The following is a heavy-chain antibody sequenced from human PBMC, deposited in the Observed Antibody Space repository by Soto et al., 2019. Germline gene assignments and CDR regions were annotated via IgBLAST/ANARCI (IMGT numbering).Heavy chain of an antibody. Sequence: SSVKLSCRGSGGTCXSYAMGWVRXAPGQGVELIGGIIPIFRTAYYEQKIQXGVSITADESTRTDYMELSSLRSEDTAVYYCARKDPATTSYYYGMDVWGQGPTVTVSS. D-gene: IGHD1-26*01. J-gene: IGHJ6*02. CDR2: IIPIFRTA. CDR1: GGTCXSYA. V-gene: IGHV1-69*13. CDR3: ARKDPATTSYYYGMDV.